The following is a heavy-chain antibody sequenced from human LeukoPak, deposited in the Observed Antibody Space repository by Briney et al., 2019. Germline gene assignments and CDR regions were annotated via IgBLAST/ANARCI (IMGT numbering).Heavy chain of an antibody. J-gene: IGHJ6*02. D-gene: IGHD2-15*01. Sequence: GGSLRLSCAASRFSFNNRPLSWLRRAPGKGLEWVSSISGTGDSTYYADSVKGRFTISRDNSKNTLYLQMNSLRAEDTAVYYCASPLVAATPVDYYYGMDVWGQGTTVTVSS. CDR1: RFSFNNRP. V-gene: IGHV3-23*01. CDR3: ASPLVAATPVDYYYGMDV. CDR2: ISGTGDST.